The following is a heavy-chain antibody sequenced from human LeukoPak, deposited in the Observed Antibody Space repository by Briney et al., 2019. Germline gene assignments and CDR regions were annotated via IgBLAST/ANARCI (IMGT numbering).Heavy chain of an antibody. CDR3: ASTGYRRDWSLSDAFDI. J-gene: IGHJ3*02. CDR1: GYSSPHYP. D-gene: IGHD6-19*01. V-gene: IGHV1-3*01. Sequence: GASVKVSCKASGYSSPHYPIHWVRQAPGQTFEWMGWINAANGNTKSSQKYQDRLTFTRDASATTFYLELSNLESEDTAVYYCASTGYRRDWSLSDAFDIWGQGTMVTVSS. CDR2: INAANGNT.